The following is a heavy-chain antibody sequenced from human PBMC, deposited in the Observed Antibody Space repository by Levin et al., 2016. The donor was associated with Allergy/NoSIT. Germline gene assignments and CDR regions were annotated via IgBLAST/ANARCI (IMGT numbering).Heavy chain of an antibody. CDR3: ARDREEWALTKLSDY. CDR2: ISTYNGNT. J-gene: IGHJ4*02. Sequence: ASVKVSCKASGYTFINHGVSWVRQAPGQGPEWMGWISTYNGNTIYAQKLQGRVAMTTDTSTSTVYMELRSLTSDDTAVYYCARDREEWALTKLSDYWGQGTLVTVSS. D-gene: IGHD3-3*01. V-gene: IGHV1-18*01. CDR1: GYTFINHG.